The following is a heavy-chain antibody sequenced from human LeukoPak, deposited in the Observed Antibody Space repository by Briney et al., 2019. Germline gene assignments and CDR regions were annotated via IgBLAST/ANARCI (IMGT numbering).Heavy chain of an antibody. CDR3: ARARVGALGI. CDR2: IYYSGST. D-gene: IGHD3-16*01. J-gene: IGHJ3*02. Sequence: SETLSLTCTVSVGSISSYYWSWIRQPPGKGLEWIGYIYYSGSTNYNPSLKSRVTISVDTSKNQFSLKLSSVTAADTAVYYCARARVGALGIWGQGTMVTVSS. CDR1: VGSISSYY. V-gene: IGHV4-59*01.